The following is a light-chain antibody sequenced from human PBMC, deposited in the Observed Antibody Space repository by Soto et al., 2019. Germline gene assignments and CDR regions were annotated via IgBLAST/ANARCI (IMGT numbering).Light chain of an antibody. V-gene: IGKV1-39*01. CDR1: QSISSY. J-gene: IGKJ1*01. CDR2: VAS. Sequence: DIQMTQSPSSLSASVGDRVTITCRASQSISSYLNWYQQKPGKAPKLLIYVASALPRGVPSRFGVSGSGTKVSTPIAILPSYDFATSSCHHYETFSGTFGPGTKVHIK. CDR3: HHYETFSGT.